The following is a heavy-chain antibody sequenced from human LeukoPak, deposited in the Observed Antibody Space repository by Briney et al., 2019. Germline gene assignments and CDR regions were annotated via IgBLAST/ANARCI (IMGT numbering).Heavy chain of an antibody. J-gene: IGHJ4*02. CDR3: ASLGHGSGWFFDY. V-gene: IGHV3-23*01. CDR1: GFTSSSYA. D-gene: IGHD6-19*01. CDR2: ISGSGGST. Sequence: GGSLRLSCAASGFTSSSYAMSWVRQAPGKGLEWVSAISGSGGSTYYADSVKGRFPISRDNSKNTLYLQMNSLRAEDTAVYYCASLGHGSGWFFDYWGQGTLVTVSS.